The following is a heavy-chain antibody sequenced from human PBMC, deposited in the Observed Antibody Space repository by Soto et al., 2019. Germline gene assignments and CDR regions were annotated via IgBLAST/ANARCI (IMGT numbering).Heavy chain of an antibody. CDR3: AREGVSSSRYHYYRMDV. CDR2: IYYSGST. Sequence: QVQLQESGPGLVKPSETLSLTCTVSGGSISSYYWSWIRQPPGKGLEWIGYIYYSGSTNYNPSLNSRVTISVDSSKYQFSLKLSSVTAADTAVYYCAREGVSSSRYHYYRMDVWGQGTTVTVSS. V-gene: IGHV4-59*01. J-gene: IGHJ6*02. D-gene: IGHD6-13*01. CDR1: GGSISSYY.